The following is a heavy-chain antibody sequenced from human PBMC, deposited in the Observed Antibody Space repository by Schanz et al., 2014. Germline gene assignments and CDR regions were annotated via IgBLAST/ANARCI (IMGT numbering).Heavy chain of an antibody. D-gene: IGHD6-19*01. Sequence: QVQLVQSGAEVKKPGASVKVSCKASGYTFTDYGVIWVRQAPGQGLEWMGWISTSNGNTNYAQKLQGRVTMTTDTSTSTAYMELSSLRSDDTAVYYCARGGYSSGWYDRDIAHFDYWGQGTLVTVSS. CDR3: ARGGYSSGWYDRDIAHFDY. CDR1: GYTFTDYG. J-gene: IGHJ4*02. V-gene: IGHV1-18*01. CDR2: ISTSNGNT.